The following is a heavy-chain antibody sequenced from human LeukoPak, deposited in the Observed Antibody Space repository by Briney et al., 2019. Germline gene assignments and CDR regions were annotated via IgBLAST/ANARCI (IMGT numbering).Heavy chain of an antibody. Sequence: SETLSLTCSVSGGSISSSSYYWGWIRQPPGKGLEWIGSIYYSGSTYYNPSLKSRVTISVDTSKNQFSLKLSSVTAADTAVYYCAGQLGYCSSTSCYADKVDYWGQGTLVTVSS. J-gene: IGHJ4*02. CDR2: IYYSGST. V-gene: IGHV4-39*01. CDR3: AGQLGYCSSTSCYADKVDY. CDR1: GGSISSSSYY. D-gene: IGHD2-2*01.